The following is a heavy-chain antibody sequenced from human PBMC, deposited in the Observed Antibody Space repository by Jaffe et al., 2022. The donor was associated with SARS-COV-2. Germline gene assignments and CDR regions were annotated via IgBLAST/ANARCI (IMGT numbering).Heavy chain of an antibody. CDR3: AKDLMDCSSTSCRGGAYYYYGMDV. D-gene: IGHD2-2*01. V-gene: IGHV3-30*18. J-gene: IGHJ6*02. CDR2: ISYDGSNK. Sequence: QVQLVESGGGVVQPGRSLRLSCAASGFTFSSYGMHWVRQAPGKGLEWVAVISYDGSNKYYADSVKGRFTISRDNSKNTLYLQMNSLRAEDTAVYYCAKDLMDCSSTSCRGGAYYYYGMDVWGQGTTVTVSS. CDR1: GFTFSSYG.